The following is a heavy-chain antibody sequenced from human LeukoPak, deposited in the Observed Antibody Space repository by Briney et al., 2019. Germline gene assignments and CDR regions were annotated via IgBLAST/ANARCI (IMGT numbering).Heavy chain of an antibody. D-gene: IGHD4-17*01. CDR3: AHYGDYRFLYYFDH. Sequence: SGPTLAKPPQPLTLTYTFSGFSLSTSGVGGGWIRQSPGKALEWLALIYWDDNKLYNPSLKSRLTITKDTSKNQVVLRMTNMDPVDTATYYCAHYGDYRFLYYFDHWGQGTLVTVSS. CDR1: GFSLSTSGVG. J-gene: IGHJ4*02. V-gene: IGHV2-5*02. CDR2: IYWDDNK.